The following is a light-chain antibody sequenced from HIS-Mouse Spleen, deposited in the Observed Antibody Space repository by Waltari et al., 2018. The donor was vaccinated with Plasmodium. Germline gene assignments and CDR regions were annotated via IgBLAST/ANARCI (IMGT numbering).Light chain of an antibody. Sequence: EIVMTQSPATLSVSPGARATLSCRASQRVSSNFAWYQQKPGQAPRLLIYGASTRATGIPARFSGSGSGTEFTLTISSLQSEDFAVYYCQQYNNWSFTFGPGTKVDIK. J-gene: IGKJ3*01. CDR2: GAS. CDR3: QQYNNWSFT. CDR1: QRVSSN. V-gene: IGKV3-15*01.